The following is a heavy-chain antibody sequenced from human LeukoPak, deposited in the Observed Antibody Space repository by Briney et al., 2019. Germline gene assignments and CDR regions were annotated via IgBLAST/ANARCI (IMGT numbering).Heavy chain of an antibody. J-gene: IGHJ4*02. V-gene: IGHV3-7*01. D-gene: IGHD2-15*01. Sequence: GGSLRLSCAVSGFTFSDYWMTWVRQAPGRGLEWVANIKEDGSDKQYVDSVQGRFTISRDNAENSLYLQMNSLRAEDTAVYYCVRGYCSGGSCYSGGSYWGQGTLVTVSS. CDR3: VRGYCSGGSCYSGGSY. CDR2: IKEDGSDK. CDR1: GFTFSDYW.